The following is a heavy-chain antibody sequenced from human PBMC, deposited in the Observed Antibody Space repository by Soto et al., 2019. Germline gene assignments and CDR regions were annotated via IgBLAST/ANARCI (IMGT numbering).Heavy chain of an antibody. CDR2: INPSGGST. CDR3: ARDFTSTTIYSGYDGDY. D-gene: IGHD5-12*01. V-gene: IGHV1-46*01. Sequence: ASVKVSCKASGYTFTTYYLHWVRQAPGQGLEWMGIINPSGGSTNYAQRFQGRVTMTSDTSTSTVYMELSSLRAEDTAVYYCARDFTSTTIYSGYDGDYWGQGTLVTVSS. CDR1: GYTFTTYY. J-gene: IGHJ4*02.